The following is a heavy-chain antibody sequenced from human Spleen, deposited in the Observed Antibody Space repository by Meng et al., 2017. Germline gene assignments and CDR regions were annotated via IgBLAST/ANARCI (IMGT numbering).Heavy chain of an antibody. D-gene: IGHD3-10*01. Sequence: GESLKISCAASGFTFSNAWMSWVRQAPGKGLEWVGRIQSKTDGGTTDYAAPVKGRFTISRDNAKNSLYLQMNSLRVEDTAVYYCARGKGGYGSLDVWGQGTTVTVSS. CDR2: IQSKTDGGTT. J-gene: IGHJ6*02. CDR3: ARGKGGYGSLDV. CDR1: GFTFSNAW. V-gene: IGHV3-15*01.